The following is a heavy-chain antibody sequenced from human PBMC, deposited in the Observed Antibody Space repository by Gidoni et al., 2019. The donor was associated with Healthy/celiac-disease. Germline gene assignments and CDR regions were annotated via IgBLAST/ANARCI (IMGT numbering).Heavy chain of an antibody. CDR3: ARHVPDTAMVTWFDP. V-gene: IGHV4-39*01. CDR2: IYYSGCT. CDR1: DGSISSSSYY. Sequence: QLQLQESGPGRVKPSEPLSIPCTVSDGSISSSSYYCGWIRQPPGKGLEWIGSIYYSGCTYYNPSLKSRVTISVDTSKYQFSLKLSSVTAADTAVYYCARHVPDTAMVTWFDPWGQGTLVTVSS. J-gene: IGHJ5*02. D-gene: IGHD5-18*01.